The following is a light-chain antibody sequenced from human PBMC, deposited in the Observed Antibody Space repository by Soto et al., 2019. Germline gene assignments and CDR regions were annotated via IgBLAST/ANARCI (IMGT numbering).Light chain of an antibody. Sequence: EIVLTQSPGTLSLSPGEGATVSCRVSQSINSKSLVWYQRKFGQAPRLLIYNTSSRATGIPDRFSGSGSGTDFTLTISSLEPEDFAVYYCQQRSNWPPLSTFGGGTKVDIK. CDR2: NTS. V-gene: IGKV3-11*01. CDR3: QQRSNWPPLST. CDR1: QSINSKS. J-gene: IGKJ4*01.